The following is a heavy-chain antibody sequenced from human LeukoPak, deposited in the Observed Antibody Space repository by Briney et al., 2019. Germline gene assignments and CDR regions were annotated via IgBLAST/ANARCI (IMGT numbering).Heavy chain of an antibody. V-gene: IGHV3-53*05. CDR1: GFTVSSNS. J-gene: IGHJ4*02. Sequence: GGSLRLSCTVSGFTVSSNSMSWVRQAPGKGLEWVSFIYSGGNTHYSDSVKGRFTISRDNSKNTLYLQMNSLRAEDTAVYYCAKDLYCTNGVCYKGLRYWGQGTLVTVSS. CDR3: AKDLYCTNGVCYKGLRY. CDR2: IYSGGNT. D-gene: IGHD2-8*01.